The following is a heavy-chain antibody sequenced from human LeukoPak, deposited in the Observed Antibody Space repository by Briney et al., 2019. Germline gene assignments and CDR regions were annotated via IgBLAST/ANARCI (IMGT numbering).Heavy chain of an antibody. CDR1: GGSFSGYY. J-gene: IGHJ4*02. D-gene: IGHD2-2*01. V-gene: IGHV4-34*01. CDR3: ASGGGFVVVPAAIDFSLDY. Sequence: SETLSLTCAVYGGSFSGYYWSWIRQPPGKGLGWIGEINHSGSTNYNPSLKSRVTISVDTSKNQFSLKLSSVTAADTAVYYCASGGGFVVVPAAIDFSLDYWGQGTLVTVSS. CDR2: INHSGST.